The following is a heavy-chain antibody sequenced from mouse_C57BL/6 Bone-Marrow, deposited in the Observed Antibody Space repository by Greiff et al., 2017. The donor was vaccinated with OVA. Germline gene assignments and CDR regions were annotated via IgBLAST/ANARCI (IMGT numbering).Heavy chain of an antibody. V-gene: IGHV1-15*01. CDR1: GYTFTDYE. CDR2: IDPETGGT. CDR3: TRWGLYCFDY. Sequence: VQLQQSGAELVRPGASVTLSCKASGYTFTDYEMHWVKQTPVHGLEWIGAIDPETGGTAYNQKFKGKAILTADKSSSTAYMELRSLTSEASAVXCCTRWGLYCFDYWDQGTTLTVSS. J-gene: IGHJ2*01.